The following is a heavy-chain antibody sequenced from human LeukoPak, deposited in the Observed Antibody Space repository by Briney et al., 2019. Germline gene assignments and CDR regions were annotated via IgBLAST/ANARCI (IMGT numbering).Heavy chain of an antibody. D-gene: IGHD2-15*01. J-gene: IGHJ3*02. CDR1: GFTFSSYW. CDR2: IKQDGSEK. CDR3: AGPGYCSGDTCYVAFDI. Sequence: GGSLRLSCAASGFTFSSYWMSWVRQAPGKGLEWVANIKQDGSEKHYVDSVKGRFTISRDNAKNSLYLQMNSLRAEDTAVYYCAGPGYCSGDTCYVAFDIWGQGTMVTVSS. V-gene: IGHV3-7*01.